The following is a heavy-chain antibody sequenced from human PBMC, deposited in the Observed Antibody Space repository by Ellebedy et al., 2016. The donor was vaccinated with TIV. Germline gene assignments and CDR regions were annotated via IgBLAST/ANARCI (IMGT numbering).Heavy chain of an antibody. CDR2: IYYSGST. D-gene: IGHD3-3*01. CDR3: VREISYYYGMDD. V-gene: IGHV4-30-4*01. J-gene: IGHJ6*02. CDR1: GGSISSDDYY. Sequence: MPSETLSLTCTVSGGSISSDDYYWSWIRQPQGKGLEWIGYIYYSGSTYYNPSLKSRVTISVDTSKNQFYLKLSSVTAADTAVFYCVREISYYYGMDDWGQGTMVTVSS.